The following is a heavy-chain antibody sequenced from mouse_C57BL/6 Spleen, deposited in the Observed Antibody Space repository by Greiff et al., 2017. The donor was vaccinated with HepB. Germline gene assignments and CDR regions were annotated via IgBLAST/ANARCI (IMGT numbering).Heavy chain of an antibody. Sequence: VQLQQPGAELVKPGASVKLSCKASGYTFTSYWMQWVKQRPGQGLEWIGAIDPSDSYTNYNQKFKGKATLTVDTSSSTAYMQLSSLTSEDSAVYYCAFYDGYYVKEFDYWGQGTTLTVSS. CDR1: GYTFTSYW. V-gene: IGHV1-50*01. CDR3: AFYDGYYVKEFDY. CDR2: IDPSDSYT. J-gene: IGHJ2*01. D-gene: IGHD2-3*01.